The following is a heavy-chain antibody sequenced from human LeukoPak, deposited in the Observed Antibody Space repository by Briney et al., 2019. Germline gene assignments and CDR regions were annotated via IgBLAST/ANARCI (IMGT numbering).Heavy chain of an antibody. Sequence: HGESLKISCKASGYSFSDYWISWVRQMPGKGLEWMGRIDPRDSYTNYSPSFQGHVTISADESISTVYLQWSSLKASDTAMYYCARRSYSGYEGDYFDYWGQGTLVTVSS. D-gene: IGHD5-12*01. CDR1: GYSFSDYW. CDR2: IDPRDSYT. J-gene: IGHJ4*02. V-gene: IGHV5-10-1*01. CDR3: ARRSYSGYEGDYFDY.